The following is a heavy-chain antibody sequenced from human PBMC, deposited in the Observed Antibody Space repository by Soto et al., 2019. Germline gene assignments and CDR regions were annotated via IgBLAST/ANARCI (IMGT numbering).Heavy chain of an antibody. D-gene: IGHD3-3*01. CDR3: VKMGPHGDFWSGPTSYDY. CDR1: GGTFSSYA. V-gene: IGHV1-69*13. CDR2: IIPIFGTA. J-gene: IGHJ4*02. Sequence: GASVKVSCKASGGTFSSYAISWVRQAPGQGLEWMGGIIPIFGTANYAQKFQGRVTITADESTSTAYMELSSLRSEDTAVYYCVKMGPHGDFWSGPTSYDYWGQGTLVTVSS.